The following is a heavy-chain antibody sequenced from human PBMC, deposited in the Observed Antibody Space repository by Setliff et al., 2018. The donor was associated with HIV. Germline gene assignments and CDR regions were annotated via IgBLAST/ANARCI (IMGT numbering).Heavy chain of an antibody. J-gene: IGHJ4*01. CDR2: IYYSGST. CDR3: ARGLSSQTYWGTRPLGLDY. D-gene: IGHD2-2*01. V-gene: IGHV4-39*07. Sequence: SETLSLTCTVSGGSISSSGYYWGWIRQPPGKGLEWIGSIYYSGSTYYNPSLKSRVTISVDTSKHQSSLKLSSVTAADTAVYYCARGLSSQTYWGTRPLGLDYWGQGSLVTVSS. CDR1: GGSISSSGYY.